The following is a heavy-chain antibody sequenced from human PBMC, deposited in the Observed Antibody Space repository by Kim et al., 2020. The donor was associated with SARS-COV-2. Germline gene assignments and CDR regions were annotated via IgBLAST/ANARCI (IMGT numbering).Heavy chain of an antibody. CDR2: STI. D-gene: IGHD3-16*01. V-gene: IGHV3-48*02. Sequence: STIYYENSEKGRFTISRDNAKNSLYLQMNSLRDEDTAVYYCARDWGRLGGWGQGTLVTVSS. CDR3: ARDWGRLGG. J-gene: IGHJ4*02.